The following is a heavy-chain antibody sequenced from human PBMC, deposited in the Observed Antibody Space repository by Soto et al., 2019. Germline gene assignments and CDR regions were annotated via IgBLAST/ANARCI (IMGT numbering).Heavy chain of an antibody. CDR3: ASQYYDVLTGYQEVDY. CDR1: GFTFSSYA. V-gene: IGHV3-30-3*01. Sequence: QVQLVESGGGVVQPGRSLRLSCAASGFTFSSYAMHWVRQAPGKGLEWVAVISYDGSNKYYADSVKGRFTISRDNTNYTLYLQMNSLRAEDKAVYYCASQYYDVLTGYQEVDYWGQGTLVTVS. D-gene: IGHD3-9*01. J-gene: IGHJ4*02. CDR2: ISYDGSNK.